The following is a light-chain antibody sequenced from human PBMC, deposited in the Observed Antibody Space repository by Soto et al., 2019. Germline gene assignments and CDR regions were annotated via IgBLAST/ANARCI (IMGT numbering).Light chain of an antibody. CDR2: DAS. Sequence: EIALTQSPGTLSLSPGERATLSCRASQSVRSNSLAWYQQKPGQAPRLLLYDASTRATGIPDRFSGSGSGTDFTLTISRLEPEDCAVYYCFRDTFGQGTRLEIK. CDR1: QSVRSNS. J-gene: IGKJ2*01. CDR3: FRDT. V-gene: IGKV3-20*01.